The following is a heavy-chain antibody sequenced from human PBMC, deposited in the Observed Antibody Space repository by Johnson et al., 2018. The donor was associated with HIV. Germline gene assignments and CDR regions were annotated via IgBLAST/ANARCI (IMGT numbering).Heavy chain of an antibody. CDR3: ATGVGAKTLTDAFDI. V-gene: IGHV3-30*04. D-gene: IGHD1-26*01. Sequence: QVQLVESGGGVVQPGRSLRLSCAASGFTFSSYAMHWVRQAPGKGLEWVAVIRYDGSNKYYADSVKGRLTISRDRSKNTLYLQMNSLRAEDTAVYYCATGVGAKTLTDAFDIWGQGTMVTVSS. CDR2: IRYDGSNK. CDR1: GFTFSSYA. J-gene: IGHJ3*02.